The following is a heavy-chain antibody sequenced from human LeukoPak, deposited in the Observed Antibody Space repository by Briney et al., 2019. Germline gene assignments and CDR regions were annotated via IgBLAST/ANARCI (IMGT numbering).Heavy chain of an antibody. CDR2: IGIDSGNT. V-gene: IGHV3-48*01. CDR1: GFRFSDYS. CDR3: ARDYKYAFDN. Sequence: GSLRLSCAASGFRFSDYSMNWVRQAPGKGLEWISYIGIDSGNTNYADSVKGRFTVSGDKAKESLYLQMNSLRVEDTAVYYCARDYKYAFDNWGQGTLVTVSS. D-gene: IGHD5-24*01. J-gene: IGHJ4*02.